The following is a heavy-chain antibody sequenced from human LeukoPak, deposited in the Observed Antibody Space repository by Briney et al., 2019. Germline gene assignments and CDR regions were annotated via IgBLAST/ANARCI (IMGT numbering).Heavy chain of an antibody. Sequence: ASVKVSCKASGYTFTGYYMHWVRQAPGQGLEWMGWINPNSGGTNYAQKFQGRVTMTRDTSISTAYLQWSSLKASDTAMYYCARHRASDYGLDYWGQGTLVTVSS. J-gene: IGHJ4*02. CDR2: INPNSGGT. V-gene: IGHV1-2*02. CDR1: GYTFTGYY. D-gene: IGHD4/OR15-4a*01. CDR3: ARHRASDYGLDY.